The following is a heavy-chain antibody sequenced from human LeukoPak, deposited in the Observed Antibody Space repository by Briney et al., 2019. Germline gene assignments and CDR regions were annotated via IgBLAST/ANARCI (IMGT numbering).Heavy chain of an antibody. D-gene: IGHD2-2*01. Sequence: SETLSLTCAVYGGSFSVYYWSWIRQPPGKGLEWIGEINHSGSTNYNPSLKSRVTISVDTTKSQFSLKLSSVTAADAAVYYCARGFSNYQPYDAFDIWGQGTMVTVSS. CDR1: GGSFSVYY. CDR3: ARGFSNYQPYDAFDI. V-gene: IGHV4-34*01. J-gene: IGHJ3*02. CDR2: INHSGST.